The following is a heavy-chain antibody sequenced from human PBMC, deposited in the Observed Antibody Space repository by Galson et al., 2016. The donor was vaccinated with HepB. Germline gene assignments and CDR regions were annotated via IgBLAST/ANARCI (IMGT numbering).Heavy chain of an antibody. D-gene: IGHD5-24*01. CDR1: GYNFASHW. Sequence: QSGAEVKKPGEFLKISCKGSGYNFASHWIGWVRQMPGKGLEWMGVVYPGDSNIRYSPSFHGQVTISADKSITTAYMELSSLTSEDTAIYYCATGAGGYNYFKSWGQGSLVTVSS. CDR2: VYPGDSNI. V-gene: IGHV5-51*01. J-gene: IGHJ4*02. CDR3: ATGAGGYNYFKS.